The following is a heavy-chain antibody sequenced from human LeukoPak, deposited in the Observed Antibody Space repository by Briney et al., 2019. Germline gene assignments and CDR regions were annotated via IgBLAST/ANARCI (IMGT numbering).Heavy chain of an antibody. J-gene: IGHJ4*02. CDR2: ISYDGSNK. D-gene: IGHD3-16*01. Sequence: GGSLRLSGAASGFTFSSYAMHWVRQAPGKGLEWVAVISYDGSNKYYADSVKGRFTISRDNSKNTLYLQMNSLRAEDTAVYYCAGGDYWGQGTLVTVSS. V-gene: IGHV3-30-3*01. CDR3: AGGDY. CDR1: GFTFSSYA.